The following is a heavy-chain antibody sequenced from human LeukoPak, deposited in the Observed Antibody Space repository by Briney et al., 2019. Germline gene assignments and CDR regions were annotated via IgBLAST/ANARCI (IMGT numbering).Heavy chain of an antibody. J-gene: IGHJ4*02. V-gene: IGHV1-69*02. CDR2: IIPILGIA. D-gene: IGHD3-10*01. CDR1: GYTFTGYY. Sequence: SVKVSCKASGYTFTGYYIHWVRQAPGQGLEWMGRIIPILGIANYAQKFQGSVTITADKSTSTAYMELSSLRSEDTAVYYCAMGMVRGVIIPHYWGQGTLVIVSS. CDR3: AMGMVRGVIIPHY.